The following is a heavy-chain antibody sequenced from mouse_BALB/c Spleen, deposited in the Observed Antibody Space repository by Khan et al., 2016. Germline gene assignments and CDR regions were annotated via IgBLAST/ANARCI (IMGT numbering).Heavy chain of an antibody. CDR3: ARLTPYAMDY. D-gene: IGHD4-1*01. CDR1: GFTFSVFG. V-gene: IGHV5-17*02. J-gene: IGHJ4*01. Sequence: EVELVESGGGLVQPGGSRKLSCAASGFTFSVFGIHWVRQAPEKGLEWVAYISGGSSTIYYADTVKGRFTISRDNPKNTPVLQMTSLMSEDTAVYYCARLTPYAMDYWGQGTSVTVSS. CDR2: ISGGSSTI.